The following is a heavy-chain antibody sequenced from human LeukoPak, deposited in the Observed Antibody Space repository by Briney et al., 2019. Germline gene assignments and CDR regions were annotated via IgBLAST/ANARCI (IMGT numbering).Heavy chain of an antibody. Sequence: GASVKVSCKASGYTFTGYYMHWVRQAPGQGREWMGWINPNSGGTNYAQKFQGRVTMTRDTSISTAYMELSRLRSDDTAVYYCARTYYDILTGYYADAFDIWGQGTMVTVSS. D-gene: IGHD3-9*01. J-gene: IGHJ3*02. CDR3: ARTYYDILTGYYADAFDI. V-gene: IGHV1-2*02. CDR1: GYTFTGYY. CDR2: INPNSGGT.